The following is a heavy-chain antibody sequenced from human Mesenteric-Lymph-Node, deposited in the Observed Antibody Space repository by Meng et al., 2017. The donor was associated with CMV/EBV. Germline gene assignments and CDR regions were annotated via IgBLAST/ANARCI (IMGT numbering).Heavy chain of an antibody. V-gene: IGHV3-23*01. Sequence: GESLKISCAASGFTFSTYAMNWVRQAPGKGLEWVSAINDSGGSTYYADSVKGRFTISRDNAKNSLYLQMNSLRAEDTAVYYCARAFQHGYSLNWFDPWGQGTLVTVSS. J-gene: IGHJ5*02. CDR2: INDSGGST. D-gene: IGHD5-18*01. CDR3: ARAFQHGYSLNWFDP. CDR1: GFTFSTYA.